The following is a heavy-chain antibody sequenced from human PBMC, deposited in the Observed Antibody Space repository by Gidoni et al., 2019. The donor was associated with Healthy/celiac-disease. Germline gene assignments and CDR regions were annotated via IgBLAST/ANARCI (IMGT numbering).Heavy chain of an antibody. D-gene: IGHD3-22*01. J-gene: IGHJ5*02. CDR2: INPNSGGT. CDR1: GDTFPAYY. Sequence: QVQLVQSGAEVQKPGASVKVSCKASGDTFPAYYRHWVRQAPGQGLEWMGWINPNSGGTNYAQKFQGRVTMTRDTSISTAYMELSRLRSDDTAVYYCARGGIMIVVVITSNWFDPWGQGTLVTVSS. V-gene: IGHV1-2*02. CDR3: ARGGIMIVVVITSNWFDP.